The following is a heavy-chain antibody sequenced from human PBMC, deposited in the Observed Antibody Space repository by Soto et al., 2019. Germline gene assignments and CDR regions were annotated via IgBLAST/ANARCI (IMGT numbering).Heavy chain of an antibody. J-gene: IGHJ4*02. Sequence: GGSLSLSCAASGFTFSSYAMSWVRQAPGKGLEWVSAISGSGGSTYYADSVKGRFTISRDNSKNTLYLQMNSLRAEDTAVYYCATPKISRHPGIAAAGNDYWGQGTLVTVSS. CDR1: GFTFSSYA. D-gene: IGHD6-13*01. V-gene: IGHV3-23*01. CDR2: ISGSGGST. CDR3: ATPKISRHPGIAAAGNDY.